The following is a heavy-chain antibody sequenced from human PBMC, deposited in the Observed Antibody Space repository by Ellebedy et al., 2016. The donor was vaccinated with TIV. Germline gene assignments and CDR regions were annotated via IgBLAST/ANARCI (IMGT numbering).Heavy chain of an antibody. CDR3: ARGTVDSSGWYLSPSYFDY. D-gene: IGHD6-19*01. Sequence: MPSETLSLTCAVYGGSFSGYYWSRIRQPPGKGLEWIGEINHSGSTNYNPSLKSRVTISVDTSKNQFSLKLSSVTAADTAVYYCARGTVDSSGWYLSPSYFDYWGQGTLVTVSS. CDR2: INHSGST. V-gene: IGHV4-34*01. J-gene: IGHJ4*02. CDR1: GGSFSGYY.